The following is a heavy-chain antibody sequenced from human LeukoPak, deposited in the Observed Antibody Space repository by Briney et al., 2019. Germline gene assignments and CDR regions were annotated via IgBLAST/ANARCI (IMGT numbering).Heavy chain of an antibody. V-gene: IGHV4-59*01. CDR1: GGSISSYY. D-gene: IGHD6-13*01. J-gene: IGHJ4*02. CDR2: IYYSGST. Sequence: PSETLSLTCTVSGGSISSYYWSWIRQPPGKGLEWIGYIYYSGSTNYNPSLKSRVTISVDTSKNQFSLKLSSVTAADTAVYYCARGGTYSSSWYYLGYWGQGTLVTVSS. CDR3: ARGGTYSSSWYYLGY.